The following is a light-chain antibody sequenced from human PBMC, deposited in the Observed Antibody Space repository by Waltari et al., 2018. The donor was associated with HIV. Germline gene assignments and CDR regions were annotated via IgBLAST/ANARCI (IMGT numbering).Light chain of an antibody. J-gene: IGLJ3*02. Sequence: QSVLGQESSASGTAEQRVVISCSGTSANIGKNYVYWYQQFAGATPRLIIYNNGQRPSGVPDRFSGSKSGVSASLVISGLQSGDEATYYCATWDANQWVFGGGTKVSVL. V-gene: IGLV1-47*02. CDR3: ATWDANQWV. CDR2: NNG. CDR1: SANIGKNY.